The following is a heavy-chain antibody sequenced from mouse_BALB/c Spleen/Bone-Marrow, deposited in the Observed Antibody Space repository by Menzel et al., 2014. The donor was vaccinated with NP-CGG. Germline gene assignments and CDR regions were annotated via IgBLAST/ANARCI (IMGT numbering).Heavy chain of an antibody. Sequence: VQLQQSGAELVKPGASVKLSCTASGFNIKDTYMHWVKQRPEQGLEWIGRIDPANGNTKYDPKFQGKATITADASSNTAYLQLSSLTSEDTAVYYCARYSHGSRGYYFDYWGQGTTLTVSS. J-gene: IGHJ2*01. CDR3: ARYSHGSRGYYFDY. CDR2: IDPANGNT. D-gene: IGHD6-1*01. V-gene: IGHV14-3*02. CDR1: GFNIKDTY.